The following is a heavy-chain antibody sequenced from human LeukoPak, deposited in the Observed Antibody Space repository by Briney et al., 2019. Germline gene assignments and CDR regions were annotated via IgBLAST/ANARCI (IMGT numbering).Heavy chain of an antibody. CDR2: ISGSSTNI. CDR1: GFTFSAYN. D-gene: IGHD4-11*01. Sequence: GGSLRLSCAGSGFTFSAYNMNWVRQAQGKGLEWVSSISGSSTNIYYGDSVKGQFTISRDNAKNSLYLQMNSLRAEDTAVYYCARCYSDWSRIDFWGQGTLVPVSS. V-gene: IGHV3-21*01. J-gene: IGHJ4*02. CDR3: ARCYSDWSRIDF.